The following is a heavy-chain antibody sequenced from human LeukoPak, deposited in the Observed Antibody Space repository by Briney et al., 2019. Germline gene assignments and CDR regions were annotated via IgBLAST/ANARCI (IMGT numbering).Heavy chain of an antibody. Sequence: SQTLSLTCTVSGVSISSGGYYWSWLRQHPGKGLEWIGYIYYSGSTYYNPSLKSRVTISVDTSKNQFSLKLSSVTAADTAVYYCARGGIAARPYWWYFDYWGQGTLVTVSS. V-gene: IGHV4-31*03. CDR1: GVSISSGGYY. J-gene: IGHJ4*02. CDR2: IYYSGST. CDR3: ARGGIAARPYWWYFDY. D-gene: IGHD6-6*01.